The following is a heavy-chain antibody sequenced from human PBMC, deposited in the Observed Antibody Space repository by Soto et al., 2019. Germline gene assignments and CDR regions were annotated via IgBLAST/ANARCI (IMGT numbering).Heavy chain of an antibody. CDR2: INAGNGNT. J-gene: IGHJ3*02. D-gene: IGHD1-26*01. CDR1: GYTFTSYA. CDR3: AREGWELYAFGI. Sequence: QVQLVQSGAEVKKPGASVKVSCKASGYTFTSYAMHWVRQAPGQRLEWMGWINAGNGNTKYSQKFQGRVTITRDTSASTAYMELSSLRSEDTAVYCCAREGWELYAFGIWGQGTMVTVSS. V-gene: IGHV1-3*01.